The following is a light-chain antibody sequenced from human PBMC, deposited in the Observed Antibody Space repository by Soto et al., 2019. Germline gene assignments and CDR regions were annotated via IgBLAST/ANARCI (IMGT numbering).Light chain of an antibody. V-gene: IGLV3-9*01. CDR3: QVWDSSTDVV. CDR2: RDS. J-gene: IGLJ2*01. CDR1: NIGSKN. Sequence: SYELTQPLSVSVALGQTARITCGGNNIGSKNVHWYQQKPGQAPVLVIYRDSNRPSGIPERFSGSNSGNTATLNISRAQAGDEADYYCQVWDSSTDVVFGGGTKLTVL.